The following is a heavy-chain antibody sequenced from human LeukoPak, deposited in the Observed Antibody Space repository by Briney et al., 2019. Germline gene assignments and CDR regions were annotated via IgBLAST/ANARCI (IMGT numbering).Heavy chain of an antibody. CDR3: ADFGSGSYCFDY. Sequence: GGSLRLSCAASGFTFSSYAMHWVRQAPGKGLEWVAVISYDGSNKYYADSVKGRFTISRDNSKNTLYLQMDSLRAEDTAIYYCADFGSGSYCFDYWGQGTLVTVSS. D-gene: IGHD3-10*01. CDR1: GFTFSSYA. V-gene: IGHV3-30-3*01. CDR2: ISYDGSNK. J-gene: IGHJ4*02.